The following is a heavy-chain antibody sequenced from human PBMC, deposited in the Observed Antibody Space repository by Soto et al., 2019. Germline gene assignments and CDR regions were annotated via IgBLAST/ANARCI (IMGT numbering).Heavy chain of an antibody. Sequence: GGSLRLSCEASGFSFSSFAMNWVRQAPGKGLEWVSAIGDSGASTYYAETVKGRFTNPRDNSRNTLYLQMNSLRAEDTAVYYCAKGVELDVWGNGTTVTVSS. V-gene: IGHV3-23*01. CDR3: AKGVELDV. CDR2: IGDSGAST. D-gene: IGHD1-26*01. J-gene: IGHJ6*04. CDR1: GFSFSSFA.